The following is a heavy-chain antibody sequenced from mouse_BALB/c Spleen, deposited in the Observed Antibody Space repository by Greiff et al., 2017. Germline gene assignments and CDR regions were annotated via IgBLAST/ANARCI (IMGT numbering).Heavy chain of an antibody. D-gene: IGHD2-1*01. J-gene: IGHJ1*01. CDR2: ISSGSSTI. V-gene: IGHV5-17*02. Sequence: EVMLVESGGGLVQPGGSRKLSCAASGFTFSSFGMHWVRQAPEKGLEWVAYISSGSSTIYYADTVKGRFTISRDNPKNTLFLQMTSLRSEDTAMYYCARGGGNYDWYFDVWGAGTTVTVSS. CDR1: GFTFSSFG. CDR3: ARGGGNYDWYFDV.